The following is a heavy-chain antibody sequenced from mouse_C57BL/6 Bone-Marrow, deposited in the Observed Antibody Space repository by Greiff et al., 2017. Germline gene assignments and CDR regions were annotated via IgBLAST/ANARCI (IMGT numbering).Heavy chain of an antibody. D-gene: IGHD2-2*01. CDR3: DRDGEVGNDEFAY. CDR1: GFTFSSYA. Sequence: DVKLLESGGGLVKPGGSLKLSCAASGFTFSSYAMSWVRQTPEKRLEWVATISDGGSYTYYPDNVKGRFTISRDNAKNNLYLQMSHLKSEDKAMYYCDRDGEVGNDEFAYWGQGTLVTVSA. CDR2: ISDGGSYT. V-gene: IGHV5-4*01. J-gene: IGHJ3*01.